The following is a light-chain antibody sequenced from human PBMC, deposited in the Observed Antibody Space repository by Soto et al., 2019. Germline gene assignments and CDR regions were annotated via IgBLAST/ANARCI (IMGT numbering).Light chain of an antibody. CDR1: QSVNSN. CDR3: KEYNTWPWT. J-gene: IGKJ1*01. V-gene: IGKV3-15*01. CDR2: GAS. Sequence: ETVMTQSPATLSVSPGERATLSCRASQSVNSNLAWYQQKLGQAPRVLIFGASTRATGIQARFSGSGSGTEFSLTIKSLQSEDFAVYYCKEYNTWPWTFGQGTKVDIK.